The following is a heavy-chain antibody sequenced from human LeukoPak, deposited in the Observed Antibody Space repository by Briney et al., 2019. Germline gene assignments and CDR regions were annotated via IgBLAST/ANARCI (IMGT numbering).Heavy chain of an antibody. V-gene: IGHV3-23*03. Sequence: GGSLRLSCAASGFIFSSYSMTWVRQAPGRGLEWVSVIYSDGSTYYADSVKGRFTISRDSSKNTLYLQMNSLRAEDTAVYYCAKVSGGGLYYDGMDVWGQGTTVTVSS. D-gene: IGHD1-14*01. CDR2: IYSDGST. CDR1: GFIFSSYS. CDR3: AKVSGGGLYYDGMDV. J-gene: IGHJ6*02.